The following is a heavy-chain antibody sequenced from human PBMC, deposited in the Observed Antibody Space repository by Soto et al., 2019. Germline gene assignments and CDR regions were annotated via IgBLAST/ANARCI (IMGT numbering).Heavy chain of an antibody. V-gene: IGHV1-18*01. CDR1: GYAFTSYG. Sequence: GSSVKVSCKASGYAFTSYGISWVRQAPGQGLEWMGWISAYNGNTNYAQKLQGRVTMTTDTSTSTAYMELRSLRSDDTAVYYCASRDYYYGMDVWGQGTTVTVSS. CDR3: ASRDYYYGMDV. CDR2: ISAYNGNT. J-gene: IGHJ6*02.